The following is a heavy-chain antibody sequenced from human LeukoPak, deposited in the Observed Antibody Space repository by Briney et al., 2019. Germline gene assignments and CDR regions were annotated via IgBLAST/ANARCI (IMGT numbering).Heavy chain of an antibody. CDR3: ARPNYYDSSGSMEYDAFDI. CDR1: GGTFSSYA. V-gene: IGHV1-69*05. CDR2: IIPIFDTA. Sequence: ASVKVSCKASGGTFSSYAISWVRQAPGQGLEWMGGIIPIFDTANYAQKFQGRVTITTDESTSTAYMELSSLRSEDTAVYYCARPNYYDSSGSMEYDAFDIWGQGTMVTVSS. D-gene: IGHD3-22*01. J-gene: IGHJ3*02.